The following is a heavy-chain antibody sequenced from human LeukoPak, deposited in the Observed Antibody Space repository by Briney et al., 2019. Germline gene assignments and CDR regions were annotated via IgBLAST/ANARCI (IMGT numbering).Heavy chain of an antibody. J-gene: IGHJ4*02. CDR2: ISSTSAYI. Sequence: GGSLRLSCAGSGFALKSYSLSWVRQAPGKGLEWVSSISSTSAYIYYADSVKGRFTISRDNVDNVVYLQMNSLGAEDTAVYYCARVGGSLYCSGGSCYPIWGQGTLVTVSS. CDR1: GFALKSYS. V-gene: IGHV3-21*01. D-gene: IGHD2-15*01. CDR3: ARVGGSLYCSGGSCYPI.